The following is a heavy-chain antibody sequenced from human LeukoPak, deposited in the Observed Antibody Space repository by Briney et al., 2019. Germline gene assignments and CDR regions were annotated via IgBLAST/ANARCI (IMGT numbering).Heavy chain of an antibody. D-gene: IGHD1-26*01. V-gene: IGHV1-2*06. CDR2: INPNSGGT. CDR1: GYTFTGYY. CDR3: ARDGGIVGATLYYFDY. J-gene: IGHJ4*02. Sequence: GASVKVSCKASGYTFTGYYMHWVRQAPGQGLECMGRINPNSGGTNYAQKFQGRVTMTRDTSISTAYMELSRLRSDDTAVYYCARDGGIVGATLYYFDYWGQGTLVTVSS.